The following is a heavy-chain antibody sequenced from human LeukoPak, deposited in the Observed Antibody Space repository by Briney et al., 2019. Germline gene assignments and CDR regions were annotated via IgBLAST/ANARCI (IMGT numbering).Heavy chain of an antibody. CDR3: ARQGYYDSSGHYYLDY. CDR1: GFSLSTSGMR. D-gene: IGHD3-22*01. J-gene: IGHJ4*02. Sequence: SGPTLVNPTQTLTLTCTFSGFSLSTSGMRVSWIRQPPGKALEWLARIDWDDAKFFSTSLKTRLTISKDTSKNQVVLTMTNMDPVDTATYYCARQGYYDSSGHYYLDYWGQGTLVTVSS. CDR2: IDWDDAK. V-gene: IGHV2-70*04.